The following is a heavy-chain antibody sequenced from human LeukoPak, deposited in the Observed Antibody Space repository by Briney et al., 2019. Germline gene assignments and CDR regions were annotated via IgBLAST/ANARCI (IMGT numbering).Heavy chain of an antibody. CDR2: IHYGGST. CDR3: ARIGYSSGRYYFDY. CDR1: GGSMSSLY. J-gene: IGHJ4*02. D-gene: IGHD6-19*01. Sequence: SETLSLTCTVSGGSMSSLYWSWIRQPPGKGLEWIGYIHYGGSTNYNPSLKSRVTISVDTSKNQFSLKLSSVTAADTAVYYCARIGYSSGRYYFDYWGQGTLVTVSS. V-gene: IGHV4-59*08.